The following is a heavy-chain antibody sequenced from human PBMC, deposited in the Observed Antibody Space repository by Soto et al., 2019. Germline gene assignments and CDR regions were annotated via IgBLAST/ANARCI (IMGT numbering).Heavy chain of an antibody. Sequence: GESLKISCKTSGYTFSSYWIVWVRQMPGKGLEWMGIIYPSDSKVKYSPSVEGQVTMAADKSISTTYLQWSSLKASDTAIYFCARGNVANFFEPWGQGTPVTVSS. CDR3: ARGNVANFFEP. CDR2: IYPSDSKV. J-gene: IGHJ5*02. CDR1: GYTFSSYW. V-gene: IGHV5-51*01.